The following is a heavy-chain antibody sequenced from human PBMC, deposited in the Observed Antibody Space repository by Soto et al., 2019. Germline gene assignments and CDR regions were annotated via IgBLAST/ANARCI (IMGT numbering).Heavy chain of an antibody. CDR1: GGSISSSSYY. Sequence: SETLSRTCTVSGGSISSSSYYWGWIRQPPGKGLEWIGSIYYSGSTYYNRYLKSRVTISVDTSKNQFSLKLSSVTAADTAVYYCASSPRWWLNAFDIWGQGTMVTVSS. V-gene: IGHV4-39*01. CDR3: ASSPRWWLNAFDI. CDR2: IYYSGST. D-gene: IGHD2-15*01. J-gene: IGHJ3*02.